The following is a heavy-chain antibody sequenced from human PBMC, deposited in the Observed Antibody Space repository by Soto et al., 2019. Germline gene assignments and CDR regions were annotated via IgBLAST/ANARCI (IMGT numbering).Heavy chain of an antibody. Sequence: QVQLVQSGGEVKKPGASVKVSCKASGYTFLNHGISWVRQAPGQGLEWMGWISGHNGKTNYAQKFQGRVTMTTDTSTSTAFMELRSLRSDDTDVYYCVRDSYPLAYFFDYWGQGTLVSVSS. CDR3: VRDSYPLAYFFDY. CDR1: GYTFLNHG. V-gene: IGHV1-18*04. CDR2: ISGHNGKT. J-gene: IGHJ4*02.